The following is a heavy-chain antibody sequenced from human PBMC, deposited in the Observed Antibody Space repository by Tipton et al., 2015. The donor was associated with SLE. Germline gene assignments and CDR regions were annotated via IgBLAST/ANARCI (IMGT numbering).Heavy chain of an antibody. J-gene: IGHJ4*02. CDR1: GGSISSGGYY. D-gene: IGHD2-8*01. V-gene: IGHV4-31*03. CDR2: IYYSGST. CDR3: ARDPAYCTNGVCYDY. Sequence: TLSLTCTVSGGSISSGGYYWSWISQHPGKGLEWIGYIYYSGSTYYNPSLKSRVTISVDTSKNQFSLKLSSVTAADTAVYYCARDPAYCTNGVCYDYWGQGTLVTVSS.